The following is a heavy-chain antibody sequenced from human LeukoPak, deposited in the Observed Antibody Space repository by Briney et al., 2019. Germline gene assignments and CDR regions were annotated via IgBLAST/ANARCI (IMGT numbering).Heavy chain of an antibody. D-gene: IGHD3-22*01. CDR3: AKLDSSGYYAN. J-gene: IGHJ4*02. CDR2: ISGSGGST. CDR1: GFTFSSYA. V-gene: IGHV3-23*01. Sequence: GGSLRLSCAASGFTFSSYAMSWVRQAPGKGLEWVSAISGSGGSTYYADSVKGRFSISRDNSKNTLFLQMTSLSAEDTAVYYCAKLDSSGYYANWGQGTLVTVSS.